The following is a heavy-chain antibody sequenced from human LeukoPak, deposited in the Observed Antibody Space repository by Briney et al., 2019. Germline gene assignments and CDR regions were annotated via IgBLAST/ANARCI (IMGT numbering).Heavy chain of an antibody. V-gene: IGHV4-59*08. CDR3: ARHVSAASNVFDI. CDR1: NGSISSYY. CDR2: IYYSGST. Sequence: PSETLSLTCTVSNGSISSYYWSWIQQPPGKELEWIGYIYYSGSTNYNPSLKSRVTISVDTSKRQFSLMLTSVTAADTAVYYCARHVSAASNVFDIWGQGMMVIVSS. D-gene: IGHD6-25*01. J-gene: IGHJ3*02.